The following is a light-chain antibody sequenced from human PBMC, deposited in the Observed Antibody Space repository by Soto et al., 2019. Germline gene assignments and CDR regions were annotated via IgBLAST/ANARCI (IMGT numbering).Light chain of an antibody. J-gene: IGKJ3*01. CDR2: AAS. CDR3: HQSYSSPFT. Sequence: DIQMTQSPSSLSASVGDRVTITCRASKRISNYLSWYQQKPGKPPKLLIYAASNLQSGVLARFTGSEYWTDFTLPSSSLLPEDLAPYYGHQSYSSPFTFCPGTEMDL. CDR1: KRISNY. V-gene: IGKV1-39*01.